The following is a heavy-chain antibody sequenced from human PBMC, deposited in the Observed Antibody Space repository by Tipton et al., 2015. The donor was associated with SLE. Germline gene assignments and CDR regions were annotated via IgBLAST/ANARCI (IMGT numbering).Heavy chain of an antibody. J-gene: IGHJ6*03. CDR1: GGSISSYY. CDR2: IYYSGST. V-gene: IGHV4-59*01. D-gene: IGHD1-1*01. Sequence: LRLSCAVSGGSISSYYWSWIRQPPGKGLEWIGYIYYSGSTNYNPSLKSRVTISVDTSKNQFSLKLSSVTAADTAVYYCARVPGLERSYYYNYYMDVWGKGTTVTVSS. CDR3: ARVPGLERSYYYNYYMDV.